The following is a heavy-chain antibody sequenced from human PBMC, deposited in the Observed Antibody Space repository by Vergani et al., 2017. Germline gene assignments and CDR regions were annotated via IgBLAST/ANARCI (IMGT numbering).Heavy chain of an antibody. Sequence: EVQLVQSGAEVKKPGESLKISCPISGYSFTNYWIGWVRQMPGKGLEWMGIIHPADSDTRYSPSFPGQVTISVDKSISTAYLQRSSLRASDSAMYYCARLYGRDSSGSKYFDYWGQGTLVTVSS. CDR1: GYSFTNYW. D-gene: IGHD3-22*01. CDR2: IHPADSDT. J-gene: IGHJ4*02. V-gene: IGHV5-51*01. CDR3: ARLYGRDSSGSKYFDY.